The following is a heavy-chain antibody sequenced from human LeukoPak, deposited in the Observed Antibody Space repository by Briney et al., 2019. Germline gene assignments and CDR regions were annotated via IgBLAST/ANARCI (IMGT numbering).Heavy chain of an antibody. V-gene: IGHV5-51*01. J-gene: IGHJ4*02. CDR3: GRVLKLGRGRFFEF. D-gene: IGHD7-27*01. CDR1: GYNFADYW. Sequence: GESLRISCKGSGYNFADYWTGWVRHVPGKGLEWVGIIYPGESDARYSPSFEDQVIISVDTSISSTFLQWNSLKASDSAIYYCGRVLKLGRGRFFEFWGQGTLVIVSS. CDR2: IYPGESDA.